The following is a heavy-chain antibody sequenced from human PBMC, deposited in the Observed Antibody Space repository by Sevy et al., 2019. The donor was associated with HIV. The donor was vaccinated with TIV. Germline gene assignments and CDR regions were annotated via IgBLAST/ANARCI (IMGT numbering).Heavy chain of an antibody. CDR3: ARSGDIVVVPAATSFDY. CDR1: GFTFSSYA. D-gene: IGHD2-2*01. Sequence: GGSLRLSCAASGFTFSSYAMHWVRQAPGKGLEWVAVISYDGSNKYCADSVKGRFTISRDNSKNTLYLQMNSLRAEDTAVYYCARSGDIVVVPAATSFDYWGQGTLVTVST. CDR2: ISYDGSNK. J-gene: IGHJ4*02. V-gene: IGHV3-30*04.